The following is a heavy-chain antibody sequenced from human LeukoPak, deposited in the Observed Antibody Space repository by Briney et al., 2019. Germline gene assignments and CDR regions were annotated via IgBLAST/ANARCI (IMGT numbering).Heavy chain of an antibody. Sequence: ASVKVSCKAFGSTFTTYGISWVRQAPGQGLEWMGWISGYSGNTNYAQKLQGRVTMTTDSSTSTAYMEVRSLRSDDTAVYYCARGLRYGDYLAPLDYWGQGTLVTVSS. D-gene: IGHD4-17*01. V-gene: IGHV1-18*01. CDR2: ISGYSGNT. CDR3: ARGLRYGDYLAPLDY. J-gene: IGHJ4*02. CDR1: GSTFTTYG.